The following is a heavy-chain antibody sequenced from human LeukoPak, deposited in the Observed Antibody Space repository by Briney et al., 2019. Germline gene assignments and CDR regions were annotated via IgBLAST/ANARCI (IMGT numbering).Heavy chain of an antibody. CDR2: ISNSGSNR. CDR1: GFTFSSSA. V-gene: IGHV3-48*03. D-gene: IGHD3-22*01. J-gene: IGHJ4*02. CDR3: ARDLMIVMVEEEGSADY. Sequence: GGSLRLSCAASGFTFSSSAMSWVRQAPGKGLEWVSYISNSGSNRYYADSVKGRSTISRDNAKNSVYLQMNSLRAEDTAVYYCARDLMIVMVEEEGSADYWGQGTLVTVSS.